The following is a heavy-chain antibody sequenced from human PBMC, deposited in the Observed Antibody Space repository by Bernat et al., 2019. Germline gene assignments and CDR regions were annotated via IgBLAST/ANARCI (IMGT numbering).Heavy chain of an antibody. CDR1: GGSISSSNW. Sequence: QVQLQESGPGLVKPSGTLSLTCAVSGGSISSSNWWSWVRQPPGKGMEWIGEIYHSGSTTYNPSLKSRVTIAVDKSKNQFSLKLSSVTAADTAVYYCARDQVAGSSGLDYWGQGTLVTVSS. D-gene: IGHD6-19*01. CDR3: ARDQVAGSSGLDY. CDR2: IYHSGST. J-gene: IGHJ4*02. V-gene: IGHV4-4*02.